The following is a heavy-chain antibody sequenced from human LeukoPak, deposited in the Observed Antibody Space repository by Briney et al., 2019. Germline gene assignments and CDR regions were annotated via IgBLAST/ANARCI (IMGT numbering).Heavy chain of an antibody. Sequence: SETLSLTCAVYGGSFSGYYWSWIRQPPGKGLEWIGEIKNSGSTNYNPSLKSRVTISVDPSMNQFSLKLMSTPVGITVLYYCATCDDSSGYSTFDIWGQGTMVTVSS. CDR1: GGSFSGYY. V-gene: IGHV4-34*01. CDR3: ATCDDSSGYSTFDI. J-gene: IGHJ3*02. CDR2: IKNSGST. D-gene: IGHD3-22*01.